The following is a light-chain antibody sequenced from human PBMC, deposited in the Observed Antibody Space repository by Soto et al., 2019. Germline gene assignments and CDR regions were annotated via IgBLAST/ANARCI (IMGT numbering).Light chain of an antibody. V-gene: IGKV3D-20*01. CDR2: DTS. CDR1: QSIPSIY. J-gene: IGKJ4*01. CDR3: QQYDTLRT. Sequence: EIVLTQSPASLSLSPGETATLSCGASQSIPSIYLAWYQLKPGLAPRLVIYDTSIRATGIPDRFTGSASGTDFTLTVSCLEPEVFACYHCQQYDTLRTFGGGTNVDIK.